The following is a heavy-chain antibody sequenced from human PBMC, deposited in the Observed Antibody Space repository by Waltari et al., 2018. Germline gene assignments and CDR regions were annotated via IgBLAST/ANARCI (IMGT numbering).Heavy chain of an antibody. CDR2: IYSGGST. J-gene: IGHJ6*02. CDR3: ARDPYYYYGMDV. CDR1: GFTVSSNY. Sequence: EVQLVESGGGLIQPGGSLRLSCAASGFTVSSNYMSWVRQAPGKGLEWVSVIYSGGSTYSAYSVKGRFTISRDNSTNTLYLQMNSLRAEDTAVYYCARDPYYYYGMDVWCQGTTVTVSS. V-gene: IGHV3-53*01.